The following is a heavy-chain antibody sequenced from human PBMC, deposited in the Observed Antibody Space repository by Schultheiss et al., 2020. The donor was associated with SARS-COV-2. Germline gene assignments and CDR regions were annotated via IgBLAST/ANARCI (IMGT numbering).Heavy chain of an antibody. CDR3: ARDYYDFWSGYYTYYGMDV. D-gene: IGHD3-3*01. CDR1: GFTFSDYY. V-gene: IGHV3-11*06. CDR2: ISSSSSYT. J-gene: IGHJ6*02. Sequence: GESLKISCAASGFTFSDYYMSWIRQAPGKGLEWVSYISSSSSYTNYADSVKGRFTISRDNAKNSLYLQMNSLRAEDTAVYYCARDYYDFWSGYYTYYGMDVWGQGTTVTVSS.